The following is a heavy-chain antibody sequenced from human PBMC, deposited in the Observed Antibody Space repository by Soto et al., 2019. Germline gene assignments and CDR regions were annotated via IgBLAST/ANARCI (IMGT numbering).Heavy chain of an antibody. Sequence: PGGSLRLSCAASGFTFSRYWMHWVRQAPGEGLAWVARINGDGSGTKYADSVKGRLTTSRDNARNTLYLQMNYLTAEDTAVYYCVRADGYNRDDAFDVWGQGTLVTVSS. CDR3: VRADGYNRDDAFDV. D-gene: IGHD3-10*01. CDR2: INGDGSGT. CDR1: GFTFSRYW. V-gene: IGHV3-74*03. J-gene: IGHJ3*01.